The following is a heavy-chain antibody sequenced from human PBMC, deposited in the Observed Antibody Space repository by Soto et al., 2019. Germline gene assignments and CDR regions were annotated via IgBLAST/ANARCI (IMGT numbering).Heavy chain of an antibody. J-gene: IGHJ5*01. V-gene: IGHV1-18*01. Sequence: ASVKVSCKASGYTFTNFGISWVRQAPGQGLEWMGWISAYNGNTNYAQKFQGRVTMTTDTSTSTVYMELNSLTSEDTAVYYCARDQSWHDLVWWFDSRGQGTLVTVSS. CDR3: ARDQSWHDLVWWFDS. CDR1: GYTFTNFG. D-gene: IGHD1-1*01. CDR2: ISAYNGNT.